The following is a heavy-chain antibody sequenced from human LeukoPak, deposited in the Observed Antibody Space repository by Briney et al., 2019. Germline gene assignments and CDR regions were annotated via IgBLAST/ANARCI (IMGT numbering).Heavy chain of an antibody. V-gene: IGHV2-5*02. CDR2: IYWDGDE. D-gene: IGHD3-22*01. CDR1: GFSLTTSGVG. J-gene: IGHJ6*03. CDR3: VHSALDSGGYYYYIDV. Sequence: SGPTLVKPTQTLTLTCTFSGFSLTTSGVGVAWIRQPPGKALEWLALIYWDGDERYSPSLRSRLTITKDTSKNQVVLIMTNMNPVDTATYYCVHSALDSGGYYYYIDVWGKGTTVTVSS.